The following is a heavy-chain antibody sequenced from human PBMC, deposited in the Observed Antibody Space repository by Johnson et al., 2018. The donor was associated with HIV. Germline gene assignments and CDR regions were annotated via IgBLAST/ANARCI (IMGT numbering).Heavy chain of an antibody. D-gene: IGHD3-16*02. Sequence: VQVVESGGGVVRPGGSLRLSCAASGFTFDDYGMSWVRQAPGKGLEWVSGINWNGGSTGYADSVKGRFTISRDNSKNTLYLQMNSLRAEDTAVYYCASARCTWGAFDIWGQGTMVTVAS. CDR2: INWNGGST. V-gene: IGHV3-20*04. CDR3: ASARCTWGAFDI. J-gene: IGHJ3*02. CDR1: GFTFDDYG.